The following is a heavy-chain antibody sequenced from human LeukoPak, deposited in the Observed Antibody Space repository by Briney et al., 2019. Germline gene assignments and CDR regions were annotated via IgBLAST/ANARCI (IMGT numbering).Heavy chain of an antibody. D-gene: IGHD6-19*01. Sequence: SETPSLTCTISGGSISSITYYWGWIRQPPGKGPEWIGSIYYSGTTYYNPSLKSRVTISIDTSKNQFSLKLSSVTAADTAVYYCARPAVAGTSPFDSWGQGTLVTVSS. CDR3: ARPAVAGTSPFDS. V-gene: IGHV4-39*01. J-gene: IGHJ4*02. CDR1: GGSISSITYY. CDR2: IYYSGTT.